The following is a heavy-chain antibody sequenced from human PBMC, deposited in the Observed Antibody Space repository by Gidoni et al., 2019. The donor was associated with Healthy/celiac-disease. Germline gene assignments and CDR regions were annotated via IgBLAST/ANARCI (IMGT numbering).Heavy chain of an antibody. CDR2: ISYDGSNK. J-gene: IGHJ3*02. CDR3: AKNIVVPAVIDAFDI. D-gene: IGHD2-2*01. V-gene: IGHV3-30*18. Sequence: QVQLVESGGGVVQPGRYLRLSCAASGFTFSRYGMHWVRQAPGKGLEGVAVISYDGSNKYYADSVKGRFTISRDNSKNTLYLQMNSLRAEDTAVYYCAKNIVVPAVIDAFDIWGQGTMVTVSS. CDR1: GFTFSRYG.